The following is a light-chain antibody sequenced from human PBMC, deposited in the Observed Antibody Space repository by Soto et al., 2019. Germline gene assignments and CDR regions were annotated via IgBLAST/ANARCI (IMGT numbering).Light chain of an antibody. CDR3: KHYNSYPWT. J-gene: IGKJ1*01. Sequence: DIQMTQSPSTLSASIGDRVTITCRASQTINNWLAWYQQKPGKAPNLLIYHASNLETGVPSRFSGSAFGTEFTLNVSSLHPDDFATYLCKHYNSYPWTFGQGTKVEIK. V-gene: IGKV1-5*01. CDR1: QTINNW. CDR2: HAS.